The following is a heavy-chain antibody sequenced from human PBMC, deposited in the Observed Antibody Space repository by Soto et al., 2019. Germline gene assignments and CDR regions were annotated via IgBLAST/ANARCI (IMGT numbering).Heavy chain of an antibody. Sequence: VQMVESGGGVVHPGGSLRLSCAVSGFTFADYAVHWVRQSAGKGLVWVSFITADGSEKYYADSVSGRFTISRDNSKDSFYLQMNSLRLEEPAMYYCAKAKFLYDSSPYASLGAGTLVSV. CDR1: GFTFADYA. D-gene: IGHD3-22*01. CDR2: ITADGSEK. V-gene: IGHV3-43*02. CDR3: AKAKFLYDSSPYAS. J-gene: IGHJ5*02.